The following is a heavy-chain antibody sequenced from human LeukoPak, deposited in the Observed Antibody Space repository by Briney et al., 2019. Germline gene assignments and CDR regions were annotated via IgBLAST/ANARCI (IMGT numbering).Heavy chain of an antibody. D-gene: IGHD2-15*01. Sequence: SGTLSLTCAVSGGSISSSNWWTWVRPPPGKGLEWIGEIYLSGRTTYSPSLKSRATISADKSKNQFSLRLSSVTAADTAVYYCARWSRFARAGYCSGGSCYSNWFDPWGQGTLVSVSS. CDR1: GGSISSSNW. V-gene: IGHV4-4*02. CDR2: IYLSGRT. CDR3: ARWSRFARAGYCSGGSCYSNWFDP. J-gene: IGHJ5*02.